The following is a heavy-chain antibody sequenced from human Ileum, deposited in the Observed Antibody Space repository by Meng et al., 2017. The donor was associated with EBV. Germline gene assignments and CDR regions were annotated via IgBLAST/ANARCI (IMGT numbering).Heavy chain of an antibody. V-gene: IGHV4-34*01. J-gene: IGHJ4*02. D-gene: IGHD3-22*01. Sequence: QVQRQQWGAGLLKPLETLSLTCAVYGGSLSGYYWSWIRQPPGKGLEWIWEITHSGSTNYNSSLKSRVTILVDTSKNQLSLKMNSVTAADTAVYYCARCYDSSGYYELNHFDHWGQGTLVTVSS. CDR3: ARCYDSSGYYELNHFDH. CDR2: ITHSGST. CDR1: GGSLSGYY.